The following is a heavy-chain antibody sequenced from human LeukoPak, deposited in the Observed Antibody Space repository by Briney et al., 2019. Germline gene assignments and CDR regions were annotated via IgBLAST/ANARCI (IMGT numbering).Heavy chain of an antibody. J-gene: IGHJ4*02. CDR1: GFTFSSYS. Sequence: GGSLRLSCAASGFTFSSYSMNWVRQAPGKGLEWVSTISSSSSYIYYADSVKGRFTISRDNAKNSLYLQMISLRAEDTAVYYCARPLTGKEDYWGQGTLVTVSS. D-gene: IGHD1-20*01. V-gene: IGHV3-21*01. CDR3: ARPLTGKEDY. CDR2: ISSSSSYI.